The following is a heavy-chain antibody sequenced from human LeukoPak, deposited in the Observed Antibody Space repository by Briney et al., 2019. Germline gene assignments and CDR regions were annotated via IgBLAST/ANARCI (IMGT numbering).Heavy chain of an antibody. V-gene: IGHV3-23*01. J-gene: IGHJ4*02. CDR1: GFTFGSYA. CDR3: AKETRVVVTAIYYFDY. Sequence: GGSLRLSCAASGFTFGSYAMSWVRQAPGKGLEWVSAISGSGGSTYYADSVKGRFTISRDNSKNTLYLQMNSLRAEDTAVYYCAKETRVVVTAIYYFDYWGQGTLVTVSS. D-gene: IGHD2-21*02. CDR2: ISGSGGST.